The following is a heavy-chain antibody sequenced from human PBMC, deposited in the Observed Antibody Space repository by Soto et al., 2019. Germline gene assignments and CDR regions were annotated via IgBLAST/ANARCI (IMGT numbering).Heavy chain of an antibody. CDR3: ARENNDIVVVPAASLLYYYGMDV. CDR2: IIPIFGTA. D-gene: IGHD2-2*01. J-gene: IGHJ6*02. Sequence: SVKVSCKASGGTFSSYAISWVRQAPGQGLEWMGGIIPIFGTANYAQKFQGRVTITADKSTSTAYMELSSLRSEDTAVYYCARENNDIVVVPAASLLYYYGMDVWGQGTTVTVSS. V-gene: IGHV1-69*06. CDR1: GGTFSSYA.